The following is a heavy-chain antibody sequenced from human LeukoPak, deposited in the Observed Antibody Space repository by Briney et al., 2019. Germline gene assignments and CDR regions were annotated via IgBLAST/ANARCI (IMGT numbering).Heavy chain of an antibody. D-gene: IGHD3-9*01. J-gene: IGHJ4*02. V-gene: IGHV3-30*04. CDR1: GFIFSSYA. Sequence: PGRSLRLSCAASGFIFSSYAMHWVRQAPGKGLEWVAVISYDGNNKYYADSVKGRFTVSRDNSKNTLYLQMDSLRAEDTAVHYCAREDPTDTLTGYSPDYWGQGTLVTVSS. CDR2: ISYDGNNK. CDR3: AREDPTDTLTGYSPDY.